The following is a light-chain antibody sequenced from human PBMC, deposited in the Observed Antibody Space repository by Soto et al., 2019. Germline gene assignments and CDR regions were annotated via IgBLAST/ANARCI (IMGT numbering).Light chain of an antibody. V-gene: IGKV3D-15*01. CDR1: QSAGNF. J-gene: IGKJ5*01. CDR3: QQHNQWPIT. Sequence: EIVMTQSPATLSVSPGETASPSCRASQSAGNFLPWYQQKPGQAPRLLIYYISTRATGIPARFSGSGSGTEFTLTVNSLQSEDSAVYYCQQHNQWPITFGQGTRLEIK. CDR2: YIS.